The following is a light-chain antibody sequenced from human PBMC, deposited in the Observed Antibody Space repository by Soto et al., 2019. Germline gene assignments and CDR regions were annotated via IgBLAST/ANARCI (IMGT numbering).Light chain of an antibody. CDR2: AAS. CDR3: QQSFTTPPYT. Sequence: DVQMTQSPSSLSVSVGDRVTITCRASQIINTYLNWYQQKPGKAPKLLIFAASTLQNGVPSRFRGRGSGTDFTLTITSLQPEDFATYYCQQSFTTPPYTFGQGTKLEIK. CDR1: QIINTY. V-gene: IGKV1-39*01. J-gene: IGKJ2*01.